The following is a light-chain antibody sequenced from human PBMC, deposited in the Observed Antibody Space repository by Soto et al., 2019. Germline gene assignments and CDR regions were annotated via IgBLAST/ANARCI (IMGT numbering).Light chain of an antibody. J-gene: IGLJ1*01. CDR3: QSSDSSGRYPYV. V-gene: IGLV3-25*02. CDR2: KDN. Sequence: ELAQPPSVSVSPGQTARITCSGDALPKQYAYWYQQKPGQAPVVVIYKDNGRPSGIPERFSGSSSGTTVTLTISGVQAEDETYYYCQSSDSSGRYPYVFGTGTKVTVL. CDR1: ALPKQY.